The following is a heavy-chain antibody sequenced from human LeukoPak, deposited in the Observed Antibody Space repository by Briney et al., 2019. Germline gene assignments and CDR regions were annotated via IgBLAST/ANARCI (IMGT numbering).Heavy chain of an antibody. CDR2: IYSGGST. CDR1: GFTVSSNY. CDR3: AVARGYSNYHAFDY. J-gene: IGHJ4*02. Sequence: GGSLRLSCAASGFTVSSNYMSWVRQAPGKGLEWVSVIYSGGSTSYADSVKGRFTISRDNSKNTLYLQMNGLRAEDTAVYYCAVARGYSNYHAFDYWGQGTLVTVSS. V-gene: IGHV3-53*01. D-gene: IGHD4-11*01.